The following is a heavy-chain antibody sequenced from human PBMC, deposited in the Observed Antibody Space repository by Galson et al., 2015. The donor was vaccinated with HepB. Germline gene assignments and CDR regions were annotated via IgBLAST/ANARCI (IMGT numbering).Heavy chain of an antibody. Sequence: SLRLSCAASGFSFSAHTMTRVRQAPGKGLDWVSSISSFNNYIYYADSVKGRFTISTDNARNSLYLQMNSLRAEDTAVYYCARDVVWDRASDVWGQGALVTVSS. V-gene: IGHV3-21*06. CDR1: GFSFSAHT. D-gene: IGHD3-16*01. CDR3: ARDVVWDRASDV. J-gene: IGHJ4*02. CDR2: ISSFNNYI.